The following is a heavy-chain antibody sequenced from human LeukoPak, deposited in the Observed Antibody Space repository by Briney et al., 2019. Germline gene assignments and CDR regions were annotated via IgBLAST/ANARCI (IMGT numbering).Heavy chain of an antibody. CDR3: AKGQNYDFWSGYYYYYYGMDV. V-gene: IGHV3-23*01. D-gene: IGHD3-3*01. CDR1: GFTFSSYA. Sequence: PGGSLRLSCAASGFTFSSYAMSWVRQAPGKGLEWVSAISGSGGSTYYADSVKGRFTISRDNSENTLYLQMNSLRAEDTAVYYCAKGQNYDFWSGYYYYYYGMDVWGQGTTVTVSS. J-gene: IGHJ6*02. CDR2: ISGSGGST.